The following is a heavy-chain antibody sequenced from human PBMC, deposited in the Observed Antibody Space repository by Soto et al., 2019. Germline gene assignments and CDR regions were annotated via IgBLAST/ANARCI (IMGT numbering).Heavy chain of an antibody. D-gene: IGHD3-16*02. CDR2: IYYSGST. Sequence: SETLSLTCTVSGGSISSGGYYWSWIRQHPGKGLEWIGYIYYSGSTYYNPSLKSRVTISVDTSKNQFSLKLSSVTAADTAVYYCARASFGGVIVDAFDIWGQGTMVTVSS. V-gene: IGHV4-31*03. CDR1: GGSISSGGYY. J-gene: IGHJ3*02. CDR3: ARASFGGVIVDAFDI.